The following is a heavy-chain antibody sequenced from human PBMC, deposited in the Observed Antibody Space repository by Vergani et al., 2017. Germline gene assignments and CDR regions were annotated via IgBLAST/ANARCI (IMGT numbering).Heavy chain of an antibody. V-gene: IGHV1-2*02. CDR2: INPNSGGT. Sequence: QVQLVQSGAEVKKPGASVKVSCKASGYTFTGYYMHWVRQAPGQGLEWMGWINPNSGGTNYAQKFQGRVTMTRDTSISTAYMELSRLRSDDTAVCYCARDGYCSSTSCYGWFDPWGQGTLVTVSS. CDR3: ARDGYCSSTSCYGWFDP. J-gene: IGHJ5*02. CDR1: GYTFTGYY. D-gene: IGHD2-2*03.